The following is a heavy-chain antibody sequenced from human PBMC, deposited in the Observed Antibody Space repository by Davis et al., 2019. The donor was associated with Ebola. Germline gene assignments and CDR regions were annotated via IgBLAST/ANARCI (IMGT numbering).Heavy chain of an antibody. D-gene: IGHD5-24*01. CDR3: ARDLRRDGYNPPLLGY. Sequence: ASVKVSCKASGYTFTGYYMHWVRQAPGQGLEWMGWINPNSGGTNYAQKLQGRVTMTTDTSTSTAYMELRSLRSDDTAVYYCARDLRRDGYNPPLLGYWGQGTLVTVSS. CDR2: INPNSGGT. V-gene: IGHV1-2*02. J-gene: IGHJ4*02. CDR1: GYTFTGYY.